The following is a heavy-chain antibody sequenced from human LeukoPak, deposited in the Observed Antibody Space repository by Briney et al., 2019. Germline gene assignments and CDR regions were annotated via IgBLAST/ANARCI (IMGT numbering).Heavy chain of an antibody. J-gene: IGHJ3*02. D-gene: IGHD6-6*01. CDR3: ARVSVDMAARADAFDI. CDR1: GGSISSSSYY. CDR2: IYHSGST. Sequence: PSETLSLTCTVSGGSISSSSYYWGWIRQPPGKGLEWIGSIYHSGSTNYNPSLKSRVTISVDKSKNHFSLKLSSVTAADTAVYYCARVSVDMAARADAFDIWGQGTMVTVSS. V-gene: IGHV4-39*07.